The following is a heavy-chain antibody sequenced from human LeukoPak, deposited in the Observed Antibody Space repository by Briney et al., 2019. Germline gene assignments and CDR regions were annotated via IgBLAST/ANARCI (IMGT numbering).Heavy chain of an antibody. D-gene: IGHD6-19*01. CDR1: GGSLSSSNW. CDR3: ARSSGWYLYYFDY. V-gene: IGHV4-4*02. J-gene: IGHJ4*02. Sequence: SGTLSLTCAVSGGSLSSSNWWSWVRQPPGKGLEWIGEIYHSGSTNYNPSLKSRVTISVDKSKNQFSLKLSSVTAADTAVYYCARSSGWYLYYFDYWGQGTLVTVSS. CDR2: IYHSGST.